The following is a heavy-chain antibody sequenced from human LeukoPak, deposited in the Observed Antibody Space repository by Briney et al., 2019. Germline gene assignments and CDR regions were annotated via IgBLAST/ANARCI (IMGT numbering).Heavy chain of an antibody. D-gene: IGHD3-10*01. CDR2: IWYDASNK. CDR3: ARSLEKDYHGSGSYYMNNWFDP. J-gene: IGHJ5*02. V-gene: IGHV3-33*01. CDR1: GFTFSNYG. Sequence: GRSLRLSCAASGFTFSNYGMHWVRQAPGKGLEWVAVIWYDASNKYYADSVKGRFTISRDNSKNTLYLQMNSLRGEDTAVYYCARSLEKDYHGSGSYYMNNWFDPWGQGTLVTVSS.